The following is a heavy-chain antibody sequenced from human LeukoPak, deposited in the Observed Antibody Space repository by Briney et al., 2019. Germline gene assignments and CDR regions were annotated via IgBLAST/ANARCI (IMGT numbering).Heavy chain of an antibody. Sequence: PGGSLRLSCAASGFTFSNYWMHWVRQAPGKGLVWVSRINSDGSSTNYADSVKGRFTISRDNAKNSLYLQMNSLRAEDTAVYYCVRDHSPQLNRRRFYYRMDVRGQGTTVTVSS. CDR1: GFTFSNYW. V-gene: IGHV3-74*01. CDR3: VRDHSPQLNRRRFYYRMDV. CDR2: INSDGSST. J-gene: IGHJ6*02. D-gene: IGHD1-1*01.